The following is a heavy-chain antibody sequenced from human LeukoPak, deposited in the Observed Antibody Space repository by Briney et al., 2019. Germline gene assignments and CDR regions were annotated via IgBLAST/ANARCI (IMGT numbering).Heavy chain of an antibody. CDR1: GGSISSYY. CDR3: ARDGAPPGSSSPYNWFDP. CDR2: IYTSGST. V-gene: IGHV4-4*07. D-gene: IGHD6-6*01. Sequence: SETLSLTCTVSGGSISSYYWSWIRQPAGQGLEWIGRIYTSGSTNYNPSLKSRVTMSVGTSKNQFSLKRSSVTAADTAVYYCARDGAPPGSSSPYNWFDPWGQGTLVTVSS. J-gene: IGHJ5*02.